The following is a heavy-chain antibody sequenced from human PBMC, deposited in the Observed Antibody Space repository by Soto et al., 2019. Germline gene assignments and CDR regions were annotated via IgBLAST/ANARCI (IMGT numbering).Heavy chain of an antibody. J-gene: IGHJ4*02. CDR3: AHRVLRAVFGLVTTTAIYFDF. Sequence: QITLNESGPTVVKPTETLTLTCTFSGFSLTTSGVGVGWVRQSPGKAPEWRAFIYWDDDKRYSTSLKSRLTITKDTSKNQVVLTMATVDPADTATYYCAHRVLRAVFGLVTTTAIYFDFWGQGTPVVVSS. CDR1: GFSLTTSGVG. CDR2: IYWDDDK. V-gene: IGHV2-5*02. D-gene: IGHD3-3*01.